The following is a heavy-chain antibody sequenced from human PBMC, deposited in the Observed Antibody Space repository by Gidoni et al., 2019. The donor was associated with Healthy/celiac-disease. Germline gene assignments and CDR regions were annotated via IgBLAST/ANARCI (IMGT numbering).Heavy chain of an antibody. CDR2: ISGSGGST. D-gene: IGHD5-18*01. CDR1: GFTFSSSA. V-gene: IGHV3-23*01. CDR3: AKDEVIYGYSYGYLFDY. Sequence: DVQLLESGGGLVQPGGSLRLSCAASGFTFSSSAMSWVRQAPGKGLEWVSAISGSGGSTYYADSVKGRFTISRDNSKNTLYLQMNSLRAEDTAVYYCAKDEVIYGYSYGYLFDYWGQGTLVTVSS. J-gene: IGHJ4*02.